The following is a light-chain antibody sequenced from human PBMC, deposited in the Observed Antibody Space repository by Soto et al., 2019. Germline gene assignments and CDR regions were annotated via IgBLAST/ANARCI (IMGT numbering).Light chain of an antibody. J-gene: IGKJ4*01. CDR3: QRDDTFPLT. CDR2: AAS. Sequence: DIQMTQSPSSVSASVGDRVTITCRASQGISSWVAWYQQKPGKAPNLLIYAASSLQSGVPSRFSGSGSGTEFTLTISSLQPEDFATYYCQRDDTFPLTFGGGTKVEIK. CDR1: QGISSW. V-gene: IGKV1-12*01.